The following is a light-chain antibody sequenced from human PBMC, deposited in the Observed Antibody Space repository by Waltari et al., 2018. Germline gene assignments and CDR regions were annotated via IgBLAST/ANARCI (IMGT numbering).Light chain of an antibody. J-gene: IGKJ4*02. Sequence: EIVMTQSPATLSVSPGQRATLSCRASQSITTDLAWDQQTPGQAPRLLIYGASPRDTGGPDRFTGRGSGTQFTLTISSLQSEDVAVYFCQQYKEWPPVTFGGGTRVEIK. V-gene: IGKV3-15*01. CDR2: GAS. CDR1: QSITTD. CDR3: QQYKEWPPVT.